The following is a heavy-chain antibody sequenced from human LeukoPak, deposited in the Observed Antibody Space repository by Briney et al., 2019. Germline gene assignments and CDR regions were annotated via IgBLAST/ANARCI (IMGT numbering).Heavy chain of an antibody. CDR2: INPNSGGT. CDR1: GYTFTGYY. D-gene: IGHD1-20*01. V-gene: IGHV1-2*06. J-gene: IGHJ4*02. Sequence: ASVKVSCKASGYTFTGYYMHWVRQAPGQGLEWMGRINPNSGGTNYAQKFQGRVTMTRDTSISTAHMELSRLRSDDTAVYYCARVRYNWNQNSGFDYWGQGTLVTVSS. CDR3: ARVRYNWNQNSGFDY.